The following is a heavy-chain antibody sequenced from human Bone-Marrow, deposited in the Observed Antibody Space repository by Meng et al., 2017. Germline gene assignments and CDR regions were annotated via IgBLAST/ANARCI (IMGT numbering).Heavy chain of an antibody. CDR3: AKEKSMVRGVISGPDY. CDR2: ISGGST. J-gene: IGHJ4*02. Sequence: GGSLRLSCAASGFTVSSNEMSWVRQAPGKGLEWVSSISGGSTYYADSVKGRFTISRDNSKNTLYLQMNSLRAEDTAVYYCAKEKSMVRGVISGPDYWGQGTLVTVSS. D-gene: IGHD3-10*01. V-gene: IGHV3-38-3*01. CDR1: GFTVSSNE.